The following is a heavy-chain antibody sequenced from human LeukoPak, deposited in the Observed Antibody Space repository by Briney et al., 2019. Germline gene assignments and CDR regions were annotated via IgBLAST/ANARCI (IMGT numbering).Heavy chain of an antibody. CDR2: ISSSGSTI. J-gene: IGHJ4*02. D-gene: IGHD1-26*01. Sequence: GGSLRLSCAASGFTFSSYAMSWIRQAPGKGLEWVSYISSSGSTIYYADSVKGRFTISRDNAKNSLYLQMNSLRAEDTAVYYCASHGGSYFVDYWGQGTLVTVSS. CDR3: ASHGGSYFVDY. V-gene: IGHV3-11*04. CDR1: GFTFSSYA.